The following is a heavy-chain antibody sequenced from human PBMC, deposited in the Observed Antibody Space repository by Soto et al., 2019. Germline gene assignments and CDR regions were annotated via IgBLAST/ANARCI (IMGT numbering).Heavy chain of an antibody. V-gene: IGHV1-18*01. CDR1: GYTFTSYG. D-gene: IGHD1-26*01. J-gene: IGHJ6*02. CDR3: ATREILRPSYYSYGMDV. CDR2: ISAYNGNT. Sequence: QVPLVQSGAEVKKPGASVKDSCKASGYTFTSYGISWVRQAPGQGLEWMGWISAYNGNTNYAQKLQGRVTMTTDTSTSTAYMELKSLSYDDTAVYYCATREILRPSYYSYGMDVWGQGTTVTVSS.